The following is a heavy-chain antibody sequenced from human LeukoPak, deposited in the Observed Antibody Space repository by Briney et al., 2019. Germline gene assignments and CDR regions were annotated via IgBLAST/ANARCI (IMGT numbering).Heavy chain of an antibody. Sequence: GGSLRLSCAASGFAFRNYAMHWVRQAPGKGLEWLTVISYDGSHQYYAESVKGRFTTSRDNDRKTVYLQMNSLRPEDMGAYFWARLPRGGWYAQSDGLDVWGQGTTVNVSS. CDR3: ARLPRGGWYAQSDGLDV. D-gene: IGHD6-19*01. CDR2: ISYDGSHQ. CDR1: GFAFRNYA. J-gene: IGHJ6*02. V-gene: IGHV3-30*04.